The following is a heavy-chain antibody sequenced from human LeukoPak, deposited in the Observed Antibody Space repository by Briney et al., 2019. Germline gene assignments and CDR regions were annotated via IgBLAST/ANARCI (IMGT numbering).Heavy chain of an antibody. CDR1: GFVFSNYG. J-gene: IGHJ4*02. CDR2: ISYDGTNK. CDR3: ANLDYYASGSYPDSFDY. V-gene: IGHV3-30*18. Sequence: GRSLRLSCAVSGFVFSNYGMHWVRQAPGKGLEWVAVISYDGTNKYYADSVKGRFTISRDNSKNTLYLQMSSLRAEDTAVYYCANLDYYASGSYPDSFDYWGQGTLVIVSS. D-gene: IGHD3-10*01.